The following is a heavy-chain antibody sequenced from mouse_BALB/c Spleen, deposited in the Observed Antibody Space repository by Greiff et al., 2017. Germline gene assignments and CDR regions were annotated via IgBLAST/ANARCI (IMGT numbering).Heavy chain of an antibody. CDR2: ISSGGST. CDR1: GFTFSSYA. J-gene: IGHJ2*01. D-gene: IGHD2-3*01. Sequence: EVKVVESGGGLVKPGGSLKLSCAASGFTFSSYAMSWVRQTPEKRLEWVASISSGGSTYYPDSVKGRFTISRDNARNILYLQMSSLRSEDTAMYYCAREGYYVPYFDYWGQGTTLTVSS. CDR3: AREGYYVPYFDY. V-gene: IGHV5-6-5*01.